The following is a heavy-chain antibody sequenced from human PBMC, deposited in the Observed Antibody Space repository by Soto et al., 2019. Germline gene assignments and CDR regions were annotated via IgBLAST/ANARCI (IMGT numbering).Heavy chain of an antibody. V-gene: IGHV3-53*01. CDR1: GFTVSSNY. D-gene: IGHD6-13*01. Sequence: LRLSCAASGFTVSSNYMSWVRQAPGKGLEWVSVIYSGGSTYYADSVKGRFTISRDNSKNTLYLQMNSLRAEDTAVYYCARVGLAARHFDYWGQGTLVTVSS. J-gene: IGHJ4*02. CDR3: ARVGLAARHFDY. CDR2: IYSGGST.